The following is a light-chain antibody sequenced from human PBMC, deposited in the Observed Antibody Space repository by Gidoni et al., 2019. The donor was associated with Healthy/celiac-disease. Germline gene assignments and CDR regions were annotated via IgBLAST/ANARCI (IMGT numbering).Light chain of an antibody. Sequence: DIQVTQSPSSLSASVGDRVTIPCRASQSSSSYLNWYQHKPVKAPKLLIYAASSLQSGVPSRFSGSGAGREFRRTSSSLQPEDFAKYYWQQSDSTPRTFGQGTKVEIK. CDR1: QSSSSY. CDR3: QQSDSTPRT. V-gene: IGKV1-39*01. CDR2: AAS. J-gene: IGKJ1*01.